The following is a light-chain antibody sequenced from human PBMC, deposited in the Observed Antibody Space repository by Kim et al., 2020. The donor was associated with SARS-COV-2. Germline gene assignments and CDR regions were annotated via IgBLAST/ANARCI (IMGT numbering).Light chain of an antibody. CDR1: QSVSSH. CDR2: GAS. J-gene: IGKJ1*01. CDR3: QHPGT. Sequence: EIVVTQSPATLSVSPGERATLSCRASQSVSSHLAWYQQKPGQPPRLLIYGASTRATGIPARVSGSGSGTEFTLTISSLQSEDFAVYYCQHPGTFGHGTKVDSK. V-gene: IGKV3-15*01.